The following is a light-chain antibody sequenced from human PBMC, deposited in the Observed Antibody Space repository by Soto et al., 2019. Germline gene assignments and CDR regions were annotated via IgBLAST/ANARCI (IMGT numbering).Light chain of an antibody. J-gene: IGKJ5*01. V-gene: IGKV3-15*01. Sequence: EIIMKQSPATLSVSPGKKAALSCRASQSVGNNLAWYQQKPGQAPRLLIYGASTRPTGIPARFSGSGSGTEFTLTISSLQSEDFAVYYCQQSNNWPRTFGQGTRLEIK. CDR2: GAS. CDR3: QQSNNWPRT. CDR1: QSVGNN.